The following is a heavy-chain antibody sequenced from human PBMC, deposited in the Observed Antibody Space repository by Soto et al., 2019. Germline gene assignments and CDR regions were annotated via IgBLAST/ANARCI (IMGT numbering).Heavy chain of an antibody. V-gene: IGHV4-61*01. CDR3: ARSPTLSYCTNGVCYTSGGAFDI. Sequence: PSETLSLTCTVSGGSVSSGSYYWSWIRQPPGKGLEWIGYIYYSGSTNYNPSLKSRVTISVDTSKNQFSLKLSSVTAADTAVYYRARSPTLSYCTNGVCYTSGGAFDIWGQGTMVTVSS. D-gene: IGHD2-8*01. CDR2: IYYSGST. J-gene: IGHJ3*02. CDR1: GGSVSSGSYY.